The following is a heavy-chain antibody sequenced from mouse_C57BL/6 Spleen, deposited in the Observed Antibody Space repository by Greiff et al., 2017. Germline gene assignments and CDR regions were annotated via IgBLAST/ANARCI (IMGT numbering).Heavy chain of an antibody. V-gene: IGHV5-17*01. D-gene: IGHD1-1*01. CDR3: ARDLGYYGSSYVFDY. Sequence: VMLVESGGGLVKPGGSLKLSCAASGFTFSDYGMHWVRQAPEKGLEWVAYISSGSSTIYYADTVKGRFTISRDNAKNTLFLQMTSLRSEDTAMYYCARDLGYYGSSYVFDYWGQGTTLTVSS. CDR1: GFTFSDYG. J-gene: IGHJ2*01. CDR2: ISSGSSTI.